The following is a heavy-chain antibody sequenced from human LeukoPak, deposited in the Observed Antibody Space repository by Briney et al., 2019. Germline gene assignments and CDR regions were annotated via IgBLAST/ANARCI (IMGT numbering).Heavy chain of an antibody. V-gene: IGHV4-39*01. J-gene: IGHJ3*02. CDR1: GGSISSSSYY. D-gene: IGHD3-22*01. Sequence: SETLSLTCAVSGGSISSSSYYWGWIRQPPGKGLEWIGTIYYSGSPYYNPSLKSRVTISVDMSKNQFSLKLSSVTAADTAVYYCARESSGYFDAFDIWGQGTMVTVSS. CDR2: IYYSGSP. CDR3: ARESSGYFDAFDI.